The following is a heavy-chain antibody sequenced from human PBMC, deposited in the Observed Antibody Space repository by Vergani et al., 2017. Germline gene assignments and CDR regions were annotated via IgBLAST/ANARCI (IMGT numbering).Heavy chain of an antibody. CDR2: IRYDGSNK. D-gene: IGHD3-22*01. J-gene: IGHJ4*02. V-gene: IGHV3-30*02. Sequence: QVQLVESGGGVVQPGGSLRLSCAASGFTFSSYGMHWVRQAPGKGLEWVAFIRYDGSNKYYADSVKGRFTISRDNSKITLYLQMNSLMAEDTAVYYCARAHVKYYDSSALDYWGQGTLVTVSS. CDR3: ARAHVKYYDSSALDY. CDR1: GFTFSSYG.